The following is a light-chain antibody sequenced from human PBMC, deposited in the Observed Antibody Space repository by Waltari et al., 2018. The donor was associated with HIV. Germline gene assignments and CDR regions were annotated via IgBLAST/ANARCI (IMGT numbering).Light chain of an antibody. CDR2: EVT. Sequence: QSALTQPASVSGSPGQSISISCSGTSSDVGASDYVSWYHQHPGEPPTLILYEVTKRPSGISNRFSGSKSGNTASLTISGLQVEDEAHYYCSSYSASGTLVLFGGGTRLTVL. V-gene: IGLV2-14*01. CDR1: SSDVGASDY. J-gene: IGLJ2*01. CDR3: SSYSASGTLVL.